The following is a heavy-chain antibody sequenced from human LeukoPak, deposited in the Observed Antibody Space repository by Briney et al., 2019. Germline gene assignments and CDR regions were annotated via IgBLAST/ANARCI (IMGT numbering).Heavy chain of an antibody. Sequence: SETLSLTCGVYGESFRYYYWSWIRQPPGKGLEWIGEINPGGSTNYNPSLKSRVTISEDTLNNQVSLNLRFVTAADTAVYYCARSGGDEQYNHIVTAYYKDHYYYGMDVWGQGTTVTVSS. J-gene: IGHJ6*02. CDR2: INPGGST. D-gene: IGHD3-9*01. CDR1: GESFRYYY. V-gene: IGHV4-34*01. CDR3: ARSGGDEQYNHIVTAYYKDHYYYGMDV.